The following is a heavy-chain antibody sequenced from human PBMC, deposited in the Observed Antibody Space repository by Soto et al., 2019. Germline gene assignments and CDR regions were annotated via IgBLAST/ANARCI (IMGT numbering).Heavy chain of an antibody. Sequence: PSETLSLTCAVSGGSISSGGYSWSWIRQPPGKGLEWIGYIYHSGSTYYNPSLKSRVTISVDRSKNQFSLKLSSVTAADTAVYYCARTLHFGYDSSGYLFDYWGQGTLVTVSS. CDR2: IYHSGST. V-gene: IGHV4-30-2*01. J-gene: IGHJ4*02. CDR3: ARTLHFGYDSSGYLFDY. CDR1: GGSISSGGYS. D-gene: IGHD3-22*01.